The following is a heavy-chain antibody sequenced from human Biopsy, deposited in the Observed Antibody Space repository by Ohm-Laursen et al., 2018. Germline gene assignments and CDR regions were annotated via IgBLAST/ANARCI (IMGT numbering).Heavy chain of an antibody. CDR1: GYSFTSYG. Sequence: ASVKVSCKASGYSFTSYGISWVRQAPGEGLEWMGRISGYNGNTNYAQKFQGRVTMTADTSTSTVYMEVRGLRSDGTAVYYCARVTLPLYLDYWGQGTRVSVSS. D-gene: IGHD5/OR15-5a*01. J-gene: IGHJ4*02. CDR2: ISGYNGNT. CDR3: ARVTLPLYLDY. V-gene: IGHV1-18*01.